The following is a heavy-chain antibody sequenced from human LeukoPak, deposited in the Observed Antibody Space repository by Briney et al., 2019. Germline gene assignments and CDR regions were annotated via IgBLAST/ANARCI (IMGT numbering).Heavy chain of an antibody. J-gene: IGHJ4*02. D-gene: IGHD6-13*01. CDR3: ARDFGIAAAGTGGWYFDY. Sequence: SVKVSCKASGGTFSSYAISWVRQAPRQGLEWLGGIIPTFGTAIYAQNFQGRVTITADASTRTAYMELSSLRSEDTAVYYCARDFGIAAAGTGGWYFDYWGQGTLVTVSS. V-gene: IGHV1-69*13. CDR2: IIPTFGTA. CDR1: GGTFSSYA.